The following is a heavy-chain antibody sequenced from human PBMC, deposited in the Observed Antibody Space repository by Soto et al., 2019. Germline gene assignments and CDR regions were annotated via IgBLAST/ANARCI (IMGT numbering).Heavy chain of an antibody. D-gene: IGHD2-15*01. J-gene: IGHJ3*01. Sequence: VQLVESGGGLVVPGGSLSLSCVASGFTFSSYHMSWVRQAPGKGLEWVSSVNPLSTHIYYADSVRGRFAISRDHSKNSLYLQMNSLRTEDAAVYYCARGYCGGGSCYLRRDAFDVWGQGTLVTVSS. V-gene: IGHV3-21*01. CDR2: VNPLSTHI. CDR1: GFTFSSYH. CDR3: ARGYCGGGSCYLRRDAFDV.